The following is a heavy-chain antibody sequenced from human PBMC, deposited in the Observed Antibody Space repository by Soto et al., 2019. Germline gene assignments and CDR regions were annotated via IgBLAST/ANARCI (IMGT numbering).Heavy chain of an antibody. CDR3: ARGAYSGYE. J-gene: IGHJ4*02. V-gene: IGHV4-61*01. CDR1: DGSVSSSSISSYY. Sequence: PSETLSLTCTVSDGSVSSSSISSYYWSWIRQPPGKGLEWIGYIYYSGSTNYNPSLKSRVTISIDTSKNQFSLNLSSVTAADTAVYYCARGAYSGYEWGQGTLVTVSS. CDR2: IYYSGST. D-gene: IGHD5-12*01.